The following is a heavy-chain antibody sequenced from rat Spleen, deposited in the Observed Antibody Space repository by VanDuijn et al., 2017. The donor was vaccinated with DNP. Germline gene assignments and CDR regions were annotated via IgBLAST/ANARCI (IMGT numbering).Heavy chain of an antibody. CDR2: IVPSSGRT. V-gene: IGHV5-31*01. Sequence: EVQLVETGGGLVQPGRSLKLSCVASGFTLNIYWMTWIRQVPGKGLEWVASIVPSSGRTYYPDSVKGRFTISRDNAKNTLYLQMNSLRSEDTATYYCARGEGLTESSDWFAYWGQGTLVTVSS. CDR3: ARGEGLTESSDWFAY. J-gene: IGHJ3*01. CDR1: GFTLNIYW. D-gene: IGHD5-1*01.